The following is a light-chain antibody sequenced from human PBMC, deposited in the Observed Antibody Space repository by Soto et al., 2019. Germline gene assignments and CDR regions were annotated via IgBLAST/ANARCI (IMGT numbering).Light chain of an antibody. CDR2: ANS. CDR3: QSYDSSLSGYV. CDR1: SSNIGAGYD. Sequence: QSALTQPPSVSGAPGQMVTISCTGSSSNIGAGYDVHWYQQLPGTAPKLLIYANSIRPSGVPGRFSGSKSGTSASLAITGLQAEDEADYYCQSYDSSLSGYVFGTGTKVTVL. V-gene: IGLV1-40*01. J-gene: IGLJ1*01.